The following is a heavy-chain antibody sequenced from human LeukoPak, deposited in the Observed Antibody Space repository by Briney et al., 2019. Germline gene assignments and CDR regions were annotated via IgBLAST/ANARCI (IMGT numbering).Heavy chain of an antibody. CDR3: ARDIVVVPAATRRLGMDV. CDR2: INPNSGGT. CDR1: GYTFTGYY. D-gene: IGHD2-2*01. V-gene: IGHV1-2*02. J-gene: IGHJ6*02. Sequence: GASVKVSCKASGYTFTGYYMHWVRQAPGQGLEWMGWINPNSGGTNYAQKFQGRATMTRDTSISTAYMELSRLRSDDTAVYYCARDIVVVPAATRRLGMDVWGQGTTVTVSS.